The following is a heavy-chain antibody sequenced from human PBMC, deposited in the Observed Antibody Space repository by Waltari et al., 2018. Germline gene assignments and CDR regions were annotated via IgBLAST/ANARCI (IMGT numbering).Heavy chain of an antibody. Sequence: QVQLQESGPGLVKPSQTLSLTCTVSGGSISSGAYYWSWIRQHPGKGLEWIGYSHYSGGAYYNPSLKSLVTISVDTSKNQFSLKLSSVTAADTAVYYCARAQYSGYDYYFDYWGQGTLVTVSS. D-gene: IGHD5-12*01. CDR1: GGSISSGAYY. CDR3: ARAQYSGYDYYFDY. CDR2: SHYSGGA. V-gene: IGHV4-31*01. J-gene: IGHJ4*02.